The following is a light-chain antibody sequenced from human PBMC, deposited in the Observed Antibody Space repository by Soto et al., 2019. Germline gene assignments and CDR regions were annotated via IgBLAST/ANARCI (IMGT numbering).Light chain of an antibody. CDR2: GAS. Sequence: EVVMTQSPATLSVSPGERATLSCRASQSVSSSLAWYQQKPGQAPRLLIYGASTRATGIPARFSGSGSGTEFTLTISSLQSEDFAVYYCQQYNILPPLTFGGGTKVEIK. CDR1: QSVSSS. J-gene: IGKJ4*01. V-gene: IGKV3-15*01. CDR3: QQYNILPPLT.